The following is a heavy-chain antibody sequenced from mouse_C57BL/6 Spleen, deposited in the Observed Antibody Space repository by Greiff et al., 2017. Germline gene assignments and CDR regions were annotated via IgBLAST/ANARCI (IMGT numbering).Heavy chain of an antibody. CDR3: ARCGTTVVAPRCDFDG. CDR1: GYAFSSSW. D-gene: IGHD1-1*01. CDR2: IYPGGGDT. Sequence: QVQLQQSGPELVKPGASVKISCKASGYAFSSSWMNWVKQRPGQGLEWIGRIYPGGGDTNYNGKFKGKATLTADKSSSTAYMQLSSLTSEDCAVYFCARCGTTVVAPRCDFDGWGTGTTVTVSS. V-gene: IGHV1-82*01. J-gene: IGHJ1*03.